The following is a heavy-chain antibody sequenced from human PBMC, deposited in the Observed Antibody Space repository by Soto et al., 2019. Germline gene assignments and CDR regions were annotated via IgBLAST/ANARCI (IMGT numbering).Heavy chain of an antibody. D-gene: IGHD4-17*01. V-gene: IGHV1-69*13. CDR1: GGTFSSYA. CDR2: IIPIFGTA. CDR3: AIDPTVTHSQYFDY. J-gene: IGHJ4*02. Sequence: GASVKVSCKASGGTFSSYAISWVRQAPGQGLEWMGGIIPIFGTANYAQKFQGRVTITADESTSTAYMELSSLRSEDTAVYYCAIDPTVTHSQYFDYWGQGTLVTVSS.